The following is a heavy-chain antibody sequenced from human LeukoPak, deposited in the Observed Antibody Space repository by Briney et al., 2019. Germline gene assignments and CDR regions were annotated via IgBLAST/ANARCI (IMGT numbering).Heavy chain of an antibody. CDR2: MKLNSGNT. CDR3: ARPQLYDYVWGSYRSSFAFDI. Sequence: ASVKVSCKASGYAFTSYDINWVRQAPGQGLEWMGWMKLNSGNTGYAQKFQGRVTMTRNTSISTAYMELSSLRSEDTAVYYCARPQLYDYVWGSYRSSFAFDIWGQGTMVTVSS. V-gene: IGHV1-8*01. J-gene: IGHJ3*02. D-gene: IGHD3-16*02. CDR1: GYAFTSYD.